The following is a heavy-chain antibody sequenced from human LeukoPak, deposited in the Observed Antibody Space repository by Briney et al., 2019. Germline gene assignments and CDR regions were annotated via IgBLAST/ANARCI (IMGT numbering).Heavy chain of an antibody. J-gene: IGHJ4*02. D-gene: IGHD3-22*01. V-gene: IGHV3-23*01. CDR2: ISGSGGST. CDR3: AKDWRGYYYDSSGYGTFDY. CDR1: GFTFSSYA. Sequence: GGSLRLSCAASGFTFSSYAMSWVRKAPGKGLEWVSAISGSGGSTYYADSVKGRFTISRDNSKNTLYLQMNSLRAEDTAVYYCAKDWRGYYYDSSGYGTFDYWGQGTLVTVSS.